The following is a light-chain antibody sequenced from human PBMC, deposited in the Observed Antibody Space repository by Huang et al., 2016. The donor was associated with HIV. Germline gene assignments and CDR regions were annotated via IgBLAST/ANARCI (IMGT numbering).Light chain of an antibody. J-gene: IGKJ4*01. Sequence: SGVPSRFSGSGSGTEFTLTISSLQPEDFANYYCQQANSFPFTFGGGTRVEIK. V-gene: IGKV1-12*01. CDR3: QQANSFPFT.